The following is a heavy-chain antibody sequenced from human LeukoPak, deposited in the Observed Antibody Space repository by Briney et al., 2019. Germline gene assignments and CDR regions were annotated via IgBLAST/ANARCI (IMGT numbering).Heavy chain of an antibody. V-gene: IGHV4-59*11. Sequence: SETLSLTCTVSGGSISSHYWSWIRQPPGKGLEWIGYIYYSGSTNYNPSLKSRVTISVDASKNQFSLKLSSVTAADTAVYYCARGDFWSGYSADYWGQGTLVTVSS. CDR2: IYYSGST. J-gene: IGHJ4*02. CDR3: ARGDFWSGYSADY. CDR1: GGSISSHY. D-gene: IGHD3-3*01.